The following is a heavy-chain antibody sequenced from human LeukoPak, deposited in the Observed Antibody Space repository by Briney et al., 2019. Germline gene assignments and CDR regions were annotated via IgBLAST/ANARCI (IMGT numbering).Heavy chain of an antibody. J-gene: IGHJ4*02. CDR2: ISSHGKTQ. D-gene: IGHD3-9*01. Sequence: GGSLRLSCAASGFAFIHYGMLWVRQAPGKGLEYVTFISSHGKTQYYAGSVRGRFTISRDNSKNMVYLQMDSLRAEDTALYYCARDLDPTGHYPYSDFWGQGTLVTVSS. V-gene: IGHV3-33*01. CDR3: ARDLDPTGHYPYSDF. CDR1: GFAFIHYG.